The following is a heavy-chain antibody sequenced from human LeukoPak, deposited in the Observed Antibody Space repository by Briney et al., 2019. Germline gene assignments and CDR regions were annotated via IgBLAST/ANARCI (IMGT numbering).Heavy chain of an antibody. V-gene: IGHV1-2*02. CDR1: GYTFIGYY. D-gene: IGHD2-15*01. CDR2: INPHSGDT. J-gene: IGHJ4*02. CDR3: ATVRDIVVGGGPYYFDY. Sequence: VASVKVSCKASGYTFIGYYLHWVRQAPGQGLEWVGWINPHSGDTNYAQKFQGRVTMTRDTSITTAYMELSRLKSDDTAVYYCATVRDIVVGGGPYYFDYWGQGTLVTVSS.